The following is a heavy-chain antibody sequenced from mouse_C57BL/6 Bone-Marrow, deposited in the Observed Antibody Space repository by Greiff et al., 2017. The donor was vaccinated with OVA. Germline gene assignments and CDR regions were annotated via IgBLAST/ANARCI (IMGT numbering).Heavy chain of an antibody. CDR2: IYPGSGNT. CDR1: GYSFTSYY. Sequence: QVQLQQSGPELVKPGASVKISCKASGYSFTSYYIHWVKQRPGQGLEWIGWIYPGSGNTKYNEKFKGKATLTADTSSSTADMQLSSLTSEYSAVYYCARWGIYSNYDWYFDVWGTGTTVTVSA. D-gene: IGHD2-5*01. CDR3: ARWGIYSNYDWYFDV. J-gene: IGHJ1*03. V-gene: IGHV1-66*01.